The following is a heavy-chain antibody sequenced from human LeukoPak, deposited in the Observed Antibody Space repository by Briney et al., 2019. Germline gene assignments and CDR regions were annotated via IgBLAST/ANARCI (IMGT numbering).Heavy chain of an antibody. CDR2: INHSGST. CDR3: ARSIDYYGMDV. J-gene: IGHJ6*02. V-gene: IGHV4-34*01. Sequence: ASETLSLTCAVYGGSFSGYYWSWIRQPPGKGLEWIGEINHSGSTNYNPSLKSRVTISVDTSKNQFSLKLSSVTAADTAVYYCARSIDYYGMDVWGQGTTVTVSS. D-gene: IGHD2-21*01. CDR1: GGSFSGYY.